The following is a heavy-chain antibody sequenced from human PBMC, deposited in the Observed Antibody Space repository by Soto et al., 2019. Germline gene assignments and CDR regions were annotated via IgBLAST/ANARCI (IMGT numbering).Heavy chain of an antibody. CDR2: ISSSSSTI. CDR3: ARDVQVSLVLRYFDWPIARDGWFDP. J-gene: IGHJ5*02. V-gene: IGHV3-48*01. Sequence: EVQLVESGGGLVQPGGSLRLSCAASGFTFSSYSMNWVRQAPGKGLEWVSYISSSSSTIYYADSVKGRFTISRDNAKNSLYLQMNSLRAEDTAVYYCARDVQVSLVLRYFDWPIARDGWFDPWGQGTLVTVSS. D-gene: IGHD3-9*01. CDR1: GFTFSSYS.